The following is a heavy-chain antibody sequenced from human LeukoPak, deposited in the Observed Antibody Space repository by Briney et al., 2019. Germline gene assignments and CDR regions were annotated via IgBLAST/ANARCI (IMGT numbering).Heavy chain of an antibody. Sequence: GGSLILSCAASGFTFSSHWMNWVRQAPGKGLEWVAHINQDGGEKFYVDSVKGRFTISRDNAKNSLYLQMNSLRAEDTATYYCARDSYRALEYWGQGTLVTVSS. CDR1: GFTFSSHW. CDR2: INQDGGEK. J-gene: IGHJ4*02. V-gene: IGHV3-7*01. D-gene: IGHD1-14*01. CDR3: ARDSYRALEY.